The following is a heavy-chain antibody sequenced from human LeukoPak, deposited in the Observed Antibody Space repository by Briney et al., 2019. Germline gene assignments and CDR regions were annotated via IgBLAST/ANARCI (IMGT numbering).Heavy chain of an antibody. D-gene: IGHD2-15*01. Sequence: PGRSLRLSCAASGFTFSSYAMHWVRQAPGKGLEWVAVISYDGSNKYYADSVKGRFTISRGNSKNTLYLQMNSLRAEDTAVYYCARDSVPGWAADYWGQGILVTVSS. J-gene: IGHJ4*02. V-gene: IGHV3-30-3*01. CDR1: GFTFSSYA. CDR2: ISYDGSNK. CDR3: ARDSVPGWAADY.